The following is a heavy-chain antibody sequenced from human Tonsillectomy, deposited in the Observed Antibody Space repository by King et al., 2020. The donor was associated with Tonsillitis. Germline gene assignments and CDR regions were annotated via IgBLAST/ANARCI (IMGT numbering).Heavy chain of an antibody. CDR3: ARDRGDILTGYSPRGWLNS. CDR2: VYRDGTS. Sequence: VQLQESGPGLVKPLETLSLTCNVSGYSISSGFYWGWIRQPPGKGPEWIASVYRDGTSYYNPSLKSRVTISVDTSNNQFSLNLTSVTAADTAVYYCARDRGDILTGYSPRGWLNSWGQGSLVTVSS. CDR1: GYSISSGFY. J-gene: IGHJ5*02. V-gene: IGHV4-38-2*02. D-gene: IGHD3-9*01.